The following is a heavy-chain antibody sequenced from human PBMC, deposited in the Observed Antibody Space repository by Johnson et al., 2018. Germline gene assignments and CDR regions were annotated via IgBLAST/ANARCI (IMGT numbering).Heavy chain of an antibody. J-gene: IGHJ6*02. V-gene: IGHV3-23*04. CDR1: GFTFSSYG. Sequence: EVQLVESGGGVVQPGRSLRLSCAASGFTFSSYGMHWVRQAPGKGLEWVSAISGSGGSTYYADSVKGRFTISRDNSKNTLYLQMNSRRAEDTAVYYWAKYFLGYYYYGMDVWGQGTTVTVSS. CDR3: AKYFLGYYYYGMDV. CDR2: ISGSGGST. D-gene: IGHD3-3*01.